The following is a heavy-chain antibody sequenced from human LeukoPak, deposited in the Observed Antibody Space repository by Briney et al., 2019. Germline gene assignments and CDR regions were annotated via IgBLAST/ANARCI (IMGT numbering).Heavy chain of an antibody. J-gene: IGHJ3*02. CDR1: GGSISSGSYY. V-gene: IGHV4-39*07. Sequence: SETLSLTCTVSGGSISSGSYYWGWIRQPPGKGLEWNGSIYHSGSTYNNPSIKSRVTMSVDTSKNQFSLKLSSVTAADTAVYYCSRDRRDFDAFDIWVQGTMVTVSS. D-gene: IGHD3-10*01. CDR2: IYHSGST. CDR3: SRDRRDFDAFDI.